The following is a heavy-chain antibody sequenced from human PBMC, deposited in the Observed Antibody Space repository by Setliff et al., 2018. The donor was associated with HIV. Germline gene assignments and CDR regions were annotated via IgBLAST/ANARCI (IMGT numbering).Heavy chain of an antibody. D-gene: IGHD3-22*01. CDR1: GDSITSAH. CDR3: ARGDFDSNGYSNAFDI. CDR2: GHYRKNT. V-gene: IGHV4-59*01. Sequence: PSETLSLTCTVSGDSITSAHWSWIRQPPGKRLEWIGSGHYRKNTNYNPSFISRLTLSVDTSKKQLFLKLTSVTAADTAVYFCARGDFDSNGYSNAFDIWGQGTRVTVSS. J-gene: IGHJ3*02.